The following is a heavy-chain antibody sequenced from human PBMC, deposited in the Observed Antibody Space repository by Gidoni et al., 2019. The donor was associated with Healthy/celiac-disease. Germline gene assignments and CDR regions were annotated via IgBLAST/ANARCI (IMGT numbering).Heavy chain of an antibody. D-gene: IGHD2-2*01. CDR3: ARVGRYCSSTSCYYYYGMDV. V-gene: IGHV4-34*01. CDR1: GWSFSVYY. Sequence: QVQLQQWGAGLLKPSETLSLTCAVYGWSFSVYYWSWIRQPPGKGLEWIGEINHSGSINSNPSLKSRVTISVDTSKNQFSLKLSSVTAADTAVYYCARVGRYCSSTSCYYYYGMDVWGQGTTVTVSS. J-gene: IGHJ6*02. CDR2: INHSGSI.